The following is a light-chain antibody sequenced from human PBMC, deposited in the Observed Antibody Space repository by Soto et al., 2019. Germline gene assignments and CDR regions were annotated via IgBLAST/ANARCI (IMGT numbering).Light chain of an antibody. J-gene: IGLJ1*01. Sequence: QSVLTQPPSASGSPGQSVTISCTGTKNDIGVYDFVSWYQHHPGKAPRLIIYEVVQRPSGVPDRFSGSKPGNTASLTVSGLQAADEADYLCKSYAGSNTYVFGSGTKVTVL. CDR1: KNDIGVYDF. V-gene: IGLV2-8*01. CDR2: EVV. CDR3: KSYAGSNTYV.